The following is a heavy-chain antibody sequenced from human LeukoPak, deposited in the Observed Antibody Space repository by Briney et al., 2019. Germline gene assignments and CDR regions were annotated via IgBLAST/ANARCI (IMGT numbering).Heavy chain of an antibody. CDR1: GFTFSSYW. Sequence: GGSLRLSCAASGFTFSSYWMSWVRQAPGKGLEWVANIKQDGSEKYYVDSVKGRFTISRDNAKNSLYLQMNSLRAEDTAVYYCAREATTVTPFHYMDVWGKGTTVTVSS. CDR3: AREATTVTPFHYMDV. D-gene: IGHD4-17*01. V-gene: IGHV3-7*01. J-gene: IGHJ6*03. CDR2: IKQDGSEK.